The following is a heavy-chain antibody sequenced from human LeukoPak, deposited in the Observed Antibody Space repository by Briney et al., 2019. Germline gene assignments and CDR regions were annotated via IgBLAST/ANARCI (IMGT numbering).Heavy chain of an antibody. J-gene: IGHJ4*02. V-gene: IGHV3-7*03. CDR3: VRNPRGDFDY. Sequence: GGSLRLSCAASGFTFSTYWMSWVRQAPGKGLEWVANIKQDGSEKNYVDSVKGRFTISRDNAKNSLYLQMNSLRADDTAVYYCVRNPRGDFDYWGQGTLVTVSS. CDR2: IKQDGSEK. CDR1: GFTFSTYW. D-gene: IGHD1-14*01.